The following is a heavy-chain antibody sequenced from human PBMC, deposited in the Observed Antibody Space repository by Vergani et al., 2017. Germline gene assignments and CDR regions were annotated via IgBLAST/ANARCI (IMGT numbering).Heavy chain of an antibody. CDR1: GGSISSGSYY. V-gene: IGHV4-61*02. CDR3: ARDRQVRYSSGWYDAYYGMDV. CDR2: IYTSGST. D-gene: IGHD6-19*01. J-gene: IGHJ6*02. Sequence: QVQLQESGPGLVKPSQTLSLTCTVSGGSISSGSYYWSWIRQPAGKGLEWIGRIYTSGSTNYNPSLKSRVTISVDTSKNQFSLKLSSVTAADTAVYYCARDRQVRYSSGWYDAYYGMDVWGQGTTVTVSS.